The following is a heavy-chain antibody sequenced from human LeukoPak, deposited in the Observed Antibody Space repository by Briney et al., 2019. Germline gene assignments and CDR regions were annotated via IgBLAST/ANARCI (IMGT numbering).Heavy chain of an antibody. CDR1: GFTFSSYA. D-gene: IGHD2-8*01. CDR2: FSGSGGTT. Sequence: GGSLRLSXAASGFTFSSYAMNWVRQAPGRGLEWVSGFSGSGGTTYHADSVKGRFTISRDNSKNTLYLQMNSLRAEDTAVYYCANGNRCTSPNCLGYYYFYMDVWGKGTTVTVSS. J-gene: IGHJ6*03. V-gene: IGHV3-23*01. CDR3: ANGNRCTSPNCLGYYYFYMDV.